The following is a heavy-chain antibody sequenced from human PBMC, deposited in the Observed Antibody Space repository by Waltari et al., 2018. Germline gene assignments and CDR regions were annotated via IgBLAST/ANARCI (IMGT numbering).Heavy chain of an antibody. CDR1: GFTLSPYW. J-gene: IGHJ4*02. CDR3: ARALYYLPDY. D-gene: IGHD3-16*02. Sequence: EVQLVEAGGGLFQPGGSVRLSCVGSGFTLSPYWIHWVRQAPGKGLGGVSRINADGSTTNYADSVKGRFTISRDNAKNTAYLQINSLRAEDTAVYYCARALYYLPDYWGQGTLVTVSS. CDR2: INADGSTT. V-gene: IGHV3-74*01.